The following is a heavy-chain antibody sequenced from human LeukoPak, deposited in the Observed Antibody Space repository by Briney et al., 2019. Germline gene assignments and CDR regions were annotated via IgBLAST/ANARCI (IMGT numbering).Heavy chain of an antibody. CDR3: ARHKGTWSADYFQH. Sequence: SETLSLTCTVSGGSISSSNYYWGWIRQPPRKGLEWIGSIYYSGSTYYSPSLKSRVTISVDTSKNQFSLKLSSVTAADTAVYYCARHKGTWSADYFQHWGQGTLVTVSS. J-gene: IGHJ1*01. V-gene: IGHV4-39*01. D-gene: IGHD2-15*01. CDR2: IYYSGST. CDR1: GGSISSSNYY.